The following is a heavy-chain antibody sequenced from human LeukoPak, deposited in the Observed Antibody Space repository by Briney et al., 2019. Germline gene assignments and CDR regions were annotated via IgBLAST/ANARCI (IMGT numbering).Heavy chain of an antibody. CDR2: MSSSGDSI. V-gene: IGHV3-48*02. J-gene: IGHJ4*02. CDR3: VRDSLDY. Sequence: GGSLRLSCAASGFSFSNYNMNWARQTPRKGLEWVSYMSSSGDSIYYADSVKGRFTISRDNAKNSLYLQMNSLRDEDSGVYYCVRDSLDYWGQGTLVTVSS. CDR1: GFSFSNYN.